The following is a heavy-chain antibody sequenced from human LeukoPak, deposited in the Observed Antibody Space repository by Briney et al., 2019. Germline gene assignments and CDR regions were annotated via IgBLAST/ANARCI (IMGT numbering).Heavy chain of an antibody. D-gene: IGHD1-26*01. CDR3: AGRSARYFDH. J-gene: IGHJ4*02. Sequence: PSETLSLTCTVSGDSVSSYYWSWIRQPPGEGLQWIGYIFYSGSTNYNASLRSRVAISVDTSKNQFSLRLTSVTAADTAVYYCAGRSARYFDHWGQGALVTVSS. V-gene: IGHV4-59*02. CDR2: IFYSGST. CDR1: GDSVSSYY.